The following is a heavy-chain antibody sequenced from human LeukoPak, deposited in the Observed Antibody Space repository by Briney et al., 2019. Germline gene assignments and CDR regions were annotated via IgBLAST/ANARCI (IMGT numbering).Heavy chain of an antibody. Sequence: GGSLRLSCVASGFIFSHYGMHWVRQAPGKGLEWVAVIRSDGSNRFYGDSVKGRFTISRDNSQNTVFLQMNSLRAEDTAMYYCARDAQRGFDYSNSLKYWGHGILVTVSS. J-gene: IGHJ4*01. CDR2: IRSDGSNR. CDR1: GFIFSHYG. CDR3: ARDAQRGFDYSNSLKY. V-gene: IGHV3-33*01. D-gene: IGHD4-11*01.